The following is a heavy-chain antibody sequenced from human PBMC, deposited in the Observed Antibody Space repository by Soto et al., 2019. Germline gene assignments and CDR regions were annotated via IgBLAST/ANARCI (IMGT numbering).Heavy chain of an antibody. CDR2: IYPGDSDM. D-gene: IGHD3-3*01. Sequence: GASLKISCEGVGYRFPNHWIAWVRQMPEKGLEWMGTIYPGDSDMRYSPSFRGQVTISVDKSINTAYLQWGSLKASDTAKYHWARLAREFWRGTDYWGQGTPVTVYS. J-gene: IGHJ4*02. CDR1: GYRFPNHW. CDR3: ARLAREFWRGTDY. V-gene: IGHV5-51*01.